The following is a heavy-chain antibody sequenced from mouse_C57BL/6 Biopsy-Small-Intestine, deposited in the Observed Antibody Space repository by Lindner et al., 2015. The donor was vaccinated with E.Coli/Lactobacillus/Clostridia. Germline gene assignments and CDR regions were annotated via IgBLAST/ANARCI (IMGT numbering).Heavy chain of an antibody. Sequence: VQLQESGAELVKPGASVRLSCKASGYTFTDYNVYWLKQRSGQGLEWIGWFYPGSGSIKYSEKFKDKATLTADKSSNTVYLELSRLTSEDSAVYFCARHEEGIYYGNFYFACWGQGTTLTVSS. V-gene: IGHV1-62-2*01. CDR2: FYPGSGSI. J-gene: IGHJ2*01. D-gene: IGHD2-1*01. CDR3: ARHEEGIYYGNFYFAC. CDR1: GYTFTDYN.